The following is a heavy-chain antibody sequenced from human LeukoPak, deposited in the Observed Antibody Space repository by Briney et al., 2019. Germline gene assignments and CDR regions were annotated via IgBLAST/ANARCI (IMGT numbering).Heavy chain of an antibody. Sequence: PGRSLRLSCAASGYTFSSYWMCWVHQAPGKGLEWVANIKQDGSEKYYVDPVKGRFTISRENAKNSLYLQMNSMRAEDTAVYYCATVRGGYSYGDLGTYYYYYMDVWGKGTTVTVSS. D-gene: IGHD5-18*01. V-gene: IGHV3-7*01. J-gene: IGHJ6*03. CDR2: IKQDGSEK. CDR1: GYTFSSYW. CDR3: ATVRGGYSYGDLGTYYYYYMDV.